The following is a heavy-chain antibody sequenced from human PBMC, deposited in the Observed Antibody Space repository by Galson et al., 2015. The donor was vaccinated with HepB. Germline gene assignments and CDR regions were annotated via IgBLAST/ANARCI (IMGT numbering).Heavy chain of an antibody. J-gene: IGHJ4*02. Sequence: SLRLSCAASGFTFSTYGMHWVRQAPGKGLEWVALISYDGTYIYCADSVKGRFTISRDNSKNTLYLQMNSLRAEDTAVYYCAKGIYSGYENYFDYWGQGTLVTVSS. CDR2: ISYDGTYI. D-gene: IGHD5-12*01. CDR1: GFTFSTYG. CDR3: AKGIYSGYENYFDY. V-gene: IGHV3-30*18.